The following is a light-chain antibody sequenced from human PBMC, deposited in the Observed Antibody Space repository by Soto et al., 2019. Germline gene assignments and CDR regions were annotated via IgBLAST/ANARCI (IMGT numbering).Light chain of an antibody. CDR2: SAS. CDR3: QQGHNWPLT. J-gene: IGKJ2*01. Sequence: EIVMTQSPATLSVSPGERATLSCRASQSISTELAWYQQKPGQTPRLLIYSASTRATGVPARFTGSGSGSDFTLTISGLQSEDFAVYYCQQGHNWPLTFGQGTRLEI. V-gene: IGKV3-15*01. CDR1: QSISTE.